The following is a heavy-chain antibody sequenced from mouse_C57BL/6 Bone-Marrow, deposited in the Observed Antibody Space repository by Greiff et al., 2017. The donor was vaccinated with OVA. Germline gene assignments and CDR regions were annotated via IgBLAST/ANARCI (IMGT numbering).Heavy chain of an antibody. D-gene: IGHD2-3*01. CDR2: IHPNSGST. V-gene: IGHV1-64*01. CDR1: GYTFTSYW. Sequence: VQLQQPGAELVKPGASVKLSCKASGYTFTSYWMHWVKQRPGQGLEWIGMIHPNSGSTNYNEKFKSKATLTVDKSSSTAYMQLSSLTSEDSAVYYCARGKGYDGYYYWYFDVWGTGTTVTVSS. CDR3: ARGKGYDGYYYWYFDV. J-gene: IGHJ1*03.